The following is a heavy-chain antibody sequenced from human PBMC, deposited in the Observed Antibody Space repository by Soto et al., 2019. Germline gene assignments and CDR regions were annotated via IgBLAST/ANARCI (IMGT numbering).Heavy chain of an antibody. D-gene: IGHD6-6*01. J-gene: IGHJ6*04. V-gene: IGHV4-34*01. CDR2: INHSGST. Sequence: PSETLSLTCAVYGGSFSGYYWSWIRQPPGKGLEWIGEINHSGSTNYNPSLKSRVTISVDTSKNQFSLKLSSVTAADTAVYYCARDSEQLVGLFNVWGKGTTVTVSS. CDR3: ARDSEQLVGLFNV. CDR1: GGSFSGYY.